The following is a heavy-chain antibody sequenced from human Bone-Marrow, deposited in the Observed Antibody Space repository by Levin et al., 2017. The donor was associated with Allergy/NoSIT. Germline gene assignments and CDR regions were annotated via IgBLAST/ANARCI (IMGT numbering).Heavy chain of an antibody. D-gene: IGHD3-9*01. CDR1: GFPFGSYS. J-gene: IGHJ4*02. CDR2: IRSELYGGTT. Sequence: HPGGSLRLSCTGSGFPFGSYSITWVRQAPGKGLEWVGFIRSELYGGTTEYAASVKGRFTISRDDSNGIASLQMTSLKTEDTAMYYCATDDILRYLSLPGYWGQGTQVTVSA. V-gene: IGHV3-49*04. CDR3: ATDDILRYLSLPGY.